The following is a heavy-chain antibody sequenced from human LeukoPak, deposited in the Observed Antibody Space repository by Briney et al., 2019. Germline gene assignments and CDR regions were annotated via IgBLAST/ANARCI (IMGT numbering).Heavy chain of an antibody. CDR2: INSGGGST. CDR1: GYTFTSYY. D-gene: IGHD6-13*01. CDR3: ARDSAAGNYGMDV. Sequence: ASVKVSCKASGYTFTSYYMHWVRQAPGQGLEWMGIINSGGGSTSYAQKFQGRVTMTRDTSTSTVYMELSSLRSEDTAVYYCARDSAAGNYGMDVWGQGTTVTVSS. J-gene: IGHJ6*02. V-gene: IGHV1-46*01.